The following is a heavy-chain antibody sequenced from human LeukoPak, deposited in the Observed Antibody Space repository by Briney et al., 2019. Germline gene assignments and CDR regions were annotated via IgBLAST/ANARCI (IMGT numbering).Heavy chain of an antibody. J-gene: IGHJ3*02. CDR3: ARDKGYADAFDI. Sequence: ASVKVSCQASGYTFTGYYMHWVRQAPGQGLEGMGWINTNSGGTNYAQKFQGRVAMTRDTSISTAYMELSRLRSDDTAVYYCARDKGYADAFDIWGQGTMVTVSS. D-gene: IGHD5-12*01. CDR2: INTNSGGT. CDR1: GYTFTGYY. V-gene: IGHV1-2*02.